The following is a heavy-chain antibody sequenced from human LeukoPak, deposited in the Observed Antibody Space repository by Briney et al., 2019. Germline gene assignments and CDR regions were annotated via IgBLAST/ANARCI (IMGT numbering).Heavy chain of an antibody. V-gene: IGHV3-9*03. CDR1: GFTFDDYA. J-gene: IGHJ4*02. D-gene: IGHD5-24*01. Sequence: GGSLRLSCAASGFTFDDYAMHWVRQAPGKGLEWVSGISWNSGSIGYADSVKGRFTISRDNAKNSLYLQMNSQRAEDMALYYCAKGRDGYNGSPLDYWGQGTLVTVSS. CDR3: AKGRDGYNGSPLDY. CDR2: ISWNSGSI.